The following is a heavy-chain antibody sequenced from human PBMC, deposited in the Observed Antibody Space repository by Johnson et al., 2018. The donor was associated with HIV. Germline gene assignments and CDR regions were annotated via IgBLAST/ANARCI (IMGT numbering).Heavy chain of an antibody. CDR2: IYSGGST. V-gene: IGHV3-66*02. Sequence: EVQLVESGGGLVQPGGSLRLSCAASGFTVSSNYMSWVRQAPGKGLEWVSVIYSGGSTYYADSVTGRFTSSTDNSKNTMDLQMNRMRAEDTAVYYGARGDSSGWDAFDIWGQGTMVTVSS. J-gene: IGHJ3*02. D-gene: IGHD6-19*01. CDR3: ARGDSSGWDAFDI. CDR1: GFTVSSNY.